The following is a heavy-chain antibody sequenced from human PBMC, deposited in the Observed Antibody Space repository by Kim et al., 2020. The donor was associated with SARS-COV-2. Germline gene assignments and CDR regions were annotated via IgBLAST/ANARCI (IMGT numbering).Heavy chain of an antibody. Sequence: SETLSLTCTVSGGSISSGGYYWSWIRQHPGKGLEWIGYIYYSGSTYYNPSLNSRVTISVDTSKNQFSLKLSSVTAADTAVYYCAREIAVAGTNWFDPWGQGTLVTVSS. V-gene: IGHV4-31*03. J-gene: IGHJ5*02. CDR1: GGSISSGGYY. D-gene: IGHD6-19*01. CDR2: IYYSGST. CDR3: AREIAVAGTNWFDP.